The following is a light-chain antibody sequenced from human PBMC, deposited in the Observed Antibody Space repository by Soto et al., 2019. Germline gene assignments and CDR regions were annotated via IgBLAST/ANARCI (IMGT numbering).Light chain of an antibody. CDR1: QNIFTS. CDR3: QQNYSPFVS. Sequence: DIQMTQSPSSLSASVGDSVTITCRASQNIFTSLNWLQQKRGRAPKVLISSASTLQSGVPSRFSGSGSGTGFTLTIGSLQPDDYATYYCQQNYSPFVSFGGGTTVEI. V-gene: IGKV1-39*01. CDR2: SAS. J-gene: IGKJ4*01.